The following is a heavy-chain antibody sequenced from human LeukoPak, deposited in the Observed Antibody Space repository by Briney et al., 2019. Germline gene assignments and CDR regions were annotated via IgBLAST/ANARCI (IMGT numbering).Heavy chain of an antibody. J-gene: IGHJ4*02. Sequence: GGSLRLSCAASGFTFSSYSMNWVRQAPGKGLEWVSSISSSSSYIYYADSVKGRFTISRDNAKNSLYLQMNSLRAEDTAVYYCARGGGPYDSSGYYYFDYWGQGTLVTVSS. CDR2: ISSSSSYI. D-gene: IGHD3-22*01. CDR1: GFTFSSYS. CDR3: ARGGGPYDSSGYYYFDY. V-gene: IGHV3-21*01.